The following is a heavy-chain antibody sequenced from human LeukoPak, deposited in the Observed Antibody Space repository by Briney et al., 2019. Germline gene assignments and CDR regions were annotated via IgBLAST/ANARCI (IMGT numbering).Heavy chain of an antibody. CDR1: GFTFGSYA. D-gene: IGHD6-6*01. CDR2: ISGSGGTT. V-gene: IGHV3-23*01. Sequence: GGSLRLSCAASGFTFGSYAMSWVRQAPGKGLEWVSVISGSGGTTHYADSVKGRFTISRDNSKNTLYLQTNSLRAEDTAVYYCAKAMGIAARKSTVDYWGQGTLVTVSS. J-gene: IGHJ4*02. CDR3: AKAMGIAARKSTVDY.